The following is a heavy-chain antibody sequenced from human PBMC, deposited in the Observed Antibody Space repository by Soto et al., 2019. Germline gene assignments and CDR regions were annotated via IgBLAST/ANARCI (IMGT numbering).Heavy chain of an antibody. CDR2: IYYSGST. CDR3: ARGITGTSGPPN. J-gene: IGHJ4*02. D-gene: IGHD1-7*01. CDR1: GGSVSSGSYY. V-gene: IGHV4-61*01. Sequence: QVQLQESGPGLVKPSETLSLTCTVSGGSVSSGSYYLSWIRQPPGKGLEWIGYIYYSGSTNYNPSLKSRVTISVDTSKNQFSLKLSSVTAADTAVYYCARGITGTSGPPNWGQGTLVTVSS.